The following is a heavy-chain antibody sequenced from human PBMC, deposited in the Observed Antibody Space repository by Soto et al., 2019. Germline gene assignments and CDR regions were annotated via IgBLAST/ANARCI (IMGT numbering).Heavy chain of an antibody. V-gene: IGHV3-53*01. CDR3: ARDHAYSHWYFDP. J-gene: IGHJ2*01. Sequence: GFTFSDYYMSWVRQAPGKGLEWVSVIYSGGSTYYADSVKGRFTISRDNSKNTLYLQMNSLRAEDTAVYYCARDHAYSHWYFDPWGRGPRLTVSP. D-gene: IGHD4-4*01. CDR1: GFTFSDYY. CDR2: IYSGGST.